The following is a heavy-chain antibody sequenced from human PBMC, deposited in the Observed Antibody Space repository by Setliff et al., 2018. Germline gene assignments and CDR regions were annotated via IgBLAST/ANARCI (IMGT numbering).Heavy chain of an antibody. V-gene: IGHV3-20*04. CDR1: GFTFDVYD. J-gene: IGHJ4*02. CDR3: VREHTPWVGASHHDC. CDR2: INWNGGSI. Sequence: AGGSLRLSCAASGFTFDVYDLNWVRQAPGKGLEWVSSINWNGGSIGYADSVKGRFTISRDNAKNSLYLLMNSLRAEDTALYYCVREHTPWVGASHHDCWGQGTQVTVSS. D-gene: IGHD1-26*01.